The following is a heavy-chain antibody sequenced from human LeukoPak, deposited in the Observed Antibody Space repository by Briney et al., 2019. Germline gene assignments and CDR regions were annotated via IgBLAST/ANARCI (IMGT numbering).Heavy chain of an antibody. V-gene: IGHV1-24*01. CDR2: FDPEDGET. Sequence: ASVKVPCKVSGYTLTELSMHWVRQAPGKGLEWMGGFDPEDGETIYAQKFQGRVTMTEDTSTDTAYMELSSLRSEDTAVYYCATSPRIVVPAARRGFDYWGQGTLVTVSS. CDR3: ATSPRIVVPAARRGFDY. CDR1: GYTLTELS. J-gene: IGHJ4*02. D-gene: IGHD2-2*01.